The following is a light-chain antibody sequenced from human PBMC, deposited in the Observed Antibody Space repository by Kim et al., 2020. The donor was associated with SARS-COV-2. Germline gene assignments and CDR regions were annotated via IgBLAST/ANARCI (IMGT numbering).Light chain of an antibody. CDR2: DNN. Sequence: SNPIACTGTRRDVAPYNFVSWYQLHPGEAPKLIIYDNNNRPSGISNRFSASKFDNTASLTISGLQTEDEADYYCSSYTTHTSPVLFGGGTQLTVL. V-gene: IGLV2-14*03. CDR1: RRDVAPYNF. J-gene: IGLJ2*01. CDR3: SSYTTHTSPVL.